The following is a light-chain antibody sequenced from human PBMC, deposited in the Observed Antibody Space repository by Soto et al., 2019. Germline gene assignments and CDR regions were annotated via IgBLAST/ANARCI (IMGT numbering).Light chain of an antibody. CDR1: QRPLHSNGYNY. J-gene: IGKJ5*01. CDR2: LGS. Sequence: VMTSLTLSLPATPGEPAPLSCRASQRPLHSNGYNYLDWYLQKPGQSPQLLIYLGSNRASGVPDRFSGSGSGTDFTLKISRVEAEDVGVYYCMQALQTPITFGQGTRLEIK. V-gene: IGKV2-28*01. CDR3: MQALQTPIT.